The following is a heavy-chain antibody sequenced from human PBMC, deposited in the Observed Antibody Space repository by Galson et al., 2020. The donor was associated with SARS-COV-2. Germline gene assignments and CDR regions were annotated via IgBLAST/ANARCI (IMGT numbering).Heavy chain of an antibody. Sequence: SETLSLTCAVSGGSISSSNWWSWVRQPPGKGLEWIGEIYHSGSTNYNPSLKSRVTISVDKSKNQFSLKLSSVTAADTAVYYCARRYCSSTSCLHWFDPWGRGTRVTVSS. CDR1: GGSISSSNW. CDR3: ARRYCSSTSCLHWFDP. J-gene: IGHJ5*02. V-gene: IGHV4-4*02. CDR2: IYHSGST. D-gene: IGHD2-2*01.